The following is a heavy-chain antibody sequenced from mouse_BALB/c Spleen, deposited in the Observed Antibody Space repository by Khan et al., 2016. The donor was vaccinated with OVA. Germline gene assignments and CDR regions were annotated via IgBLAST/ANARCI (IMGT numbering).Heavy chain of an antibody. CDR1: GYTFIDFA. D-gene: IGHD2-1*01. CDR2: ISTYYGDA. Sequence: QVQLKQSGAELVRPGVSVKISCKGSGYTFIDFAMHWVKQSHAKSLEWIGVISTYYGDANYNQKFKGKATMTVDKSSSTAYMELARLTSEDSAIYYCARGNGNYRFAYWGQGTLVTVSA. CDR3: ARGNGNYRFAY. J-gene: IGHJ3*01. V-gene: IGHV1S137*01.